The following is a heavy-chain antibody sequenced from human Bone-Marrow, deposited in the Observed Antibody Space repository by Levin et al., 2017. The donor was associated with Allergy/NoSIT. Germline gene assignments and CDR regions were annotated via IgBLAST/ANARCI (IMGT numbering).Heavy chain of an antibody. J-gene: IGHJ4*02. CDR3: ARDDYSDFTGWV. Sequence: PSETLSLTCTVSGGSVSSDTYYWSWIRQPPGKGLEWIGYISSSGSTSYHPSLMSRVTISLHTSKNQFSLRLTSVTPADTAVYYCARDDYSDFTGWVWSQGSLVTVSS. CDR2: ISSSGST. D-gene: IGHD3-9*01. V-gene: IGHV4-61*01. CDR1: GGSVSSDTYY.